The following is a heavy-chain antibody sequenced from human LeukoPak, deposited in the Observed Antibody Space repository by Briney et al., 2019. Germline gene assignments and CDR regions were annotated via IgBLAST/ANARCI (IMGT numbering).Heavy chain of an antibody. Sequence: GASVKVSCKASGYTFTSYDINWVRQATGQGLEWMGCMNPNSGNTGYAQKFQGRVTITRNTSISTAYMELSSLRSEDTAVYYCARGGLYCSGGSCYLDYWGQGTLVTVSS. CDR1: GYTFTSYD. CDR2: MNPNSGNT. D-gene: IGHD2-15*01. CDR3: ARGGLYCSGGSCYLDY. V-gene: IGHV1-8*03. J-gene: IGHJ4*02.